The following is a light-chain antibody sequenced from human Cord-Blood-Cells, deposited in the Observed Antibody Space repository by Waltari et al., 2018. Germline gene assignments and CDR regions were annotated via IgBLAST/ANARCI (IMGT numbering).Light chain of an antibody. CDR1: ALPKQY. CDR2: KDS. V-gene: IGLV3-25*03. CDR3: QSADSSGTYRV. J-gene: IGLJ3*02. Sequence: SYELTQPPSVSVSPGQTARITCPGDALPKQYAYWYQQKPGQAPLLVIYKDSERPSGMPERFSGSSSGTTVTLTISGVQAEDEADYYCQSADSSGTYRVFGGGTKLTVL.